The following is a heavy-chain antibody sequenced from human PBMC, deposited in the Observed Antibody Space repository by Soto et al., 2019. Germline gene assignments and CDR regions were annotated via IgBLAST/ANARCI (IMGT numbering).Heavy chain of an antibody. CDR3: ARDLRGRYFDWLSGAFDI. D-gene: IGHD3-9*01. CDR2: ISSSSSYI. CDR1: GFTFSSYS. J-gene: IGHJ3*02. V-gene: IGHV3-21*01. Sequence: EVQLVESGGGLVKPGGSLRLSCAASGFTFSSYSMNWVRRAPGKGLEWVSSISSSSSYIYYADSVKGRFTISRDNAKNSLYLQMNSLRAEDTAVYYCARDLRGRYFDWLSGAFDIWGQGTMVTVSS.